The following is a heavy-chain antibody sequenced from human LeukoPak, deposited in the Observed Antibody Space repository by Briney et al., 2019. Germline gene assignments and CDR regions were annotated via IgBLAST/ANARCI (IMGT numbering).Heavy chain of an antibody. CDR3: AREEVGLYRNDYGMDV. D-gene: IGHD1-14*01. J-gene: IGHJ6*02. V-gene: IGHV1-8*01. CDR2: MNPNSGNT. CDR1: GYTFTSYD. Sequence: GASVKVSCKASGYTFTSYDINWVRQAPGQGLEWMGWMNPNSGNTGYAQKFQGRVTMTRNTSISTAYMELSSLRPEDTAVYYCAREEVGLYRNDYGMDVWGQGTTVTVSS.